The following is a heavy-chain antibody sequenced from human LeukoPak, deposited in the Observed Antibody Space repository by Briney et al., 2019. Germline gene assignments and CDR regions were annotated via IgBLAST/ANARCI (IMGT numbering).Heavy chain of an antibody. Sequence: PSETLSLTCAVYGGSFSGYYWSWIRQPPGKGLEWIGEINHSGSTNYNPSLKSRVTISVDTSKSQFSLKLNSVTPADTAVYFCARGTSKTFDYWGQGTLVTVSS. J-gene: IGHJ4*02. V-gene: IGHV4-34*01. CDR2: INHSGST. CDR1: GGSFSGYY. CDR3: ARGTSKTFDY.